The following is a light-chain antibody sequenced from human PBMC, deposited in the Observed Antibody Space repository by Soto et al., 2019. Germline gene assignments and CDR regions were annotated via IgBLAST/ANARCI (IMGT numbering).Light chain of an antibody. Sequence: DIQLTQYPATLSASVGDRVTITSRASQTITRWLTWYQQKPGKAPKLLICDASTLYSGVPSRFSGSGSGTDFTLTISGLQPEDFAAYYCQQLRSYPSTFGGGTKVDIK. CDR2: DAS. V-gene: IGKV1-5*01. CDR1: QTITRW. CDR3: QQLRSYPST. J-gene: IGKJ4*01.